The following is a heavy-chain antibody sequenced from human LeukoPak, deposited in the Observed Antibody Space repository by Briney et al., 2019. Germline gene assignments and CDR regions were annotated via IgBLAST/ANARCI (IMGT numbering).Heavy chain of an antibody. CDR2: INHSGST. D-gene: IGHD3-3*02. CDR3: ARDRISRRYFDY. Sequence: PSETLSLTCAVYGGSFSGYYWSWIRQPPGRGLEWIGEINHSGSTNYNPSLKSRVTISVDTSKSQFSLKVSSVTAADTAVYYCARDRISRRYFDYWGQGTLVTVSS. CDR1: GGSFSGYY. J-gene: IGHJ4*02. V-gene: IGHV4-34*01.